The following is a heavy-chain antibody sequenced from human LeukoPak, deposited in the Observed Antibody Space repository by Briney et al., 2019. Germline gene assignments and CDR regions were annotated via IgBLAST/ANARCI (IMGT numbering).Heavy chain of an antibody. D-gene: IGHD3-3*01. CDR2: IKHDGNEK. CDR1: GFSFSYYW. J-gene: IGHJ5*02. Sequence: PGGSLRLSRTASGFSFSYYWMSWVRQAPGKGLEWVANIKHDGNEKYYVDSVKGRFTISRDNAKKSLYLQMNSLRVEDTAVYYCARDAEVGTLFGVLSRYNWFDPWGQGTLVTVSS. V-gene: IGHV3-7*01. CDR3: ARDAEVGTLFGVLSRYNWFDP.